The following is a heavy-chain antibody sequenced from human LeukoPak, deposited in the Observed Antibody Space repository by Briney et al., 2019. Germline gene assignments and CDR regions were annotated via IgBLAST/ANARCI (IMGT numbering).Heavy chain of an antibody. CDR2: INPNSGGT. CDR1: GYTFTGYY. J-gene: IGHJ6*02. Sequence: GASVKVSCKASGYTFTGYYMHWVRQAPGQGLEWMGWINPNSGGTNYAQKFQGWVTMTRDTSISTAYMELSRLRSDDTAVYYCARDQRTIVVVPAAMAGPPYYGMDVWGQGTTVTVSS. D-gene: IGHD2-2*01. V-gene: IGHV1-2*04. CDR3: ARDQRTIVVVPAAMAGPPYYGMDV.